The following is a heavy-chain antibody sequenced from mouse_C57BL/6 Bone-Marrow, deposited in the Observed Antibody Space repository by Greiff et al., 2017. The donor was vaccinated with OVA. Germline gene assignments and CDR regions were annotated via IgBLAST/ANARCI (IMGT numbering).Heavy chain of an antibody. CDR1: GFSLTSYG. CDR2: IWSGGST. CDR3: ARAPLYYSNYYFDY. V-gene: IGHV2-2*01. Sequence: VKLMESGPGLVQPSQSLSITCTVSGFSLTSYGVHWVRQSPGKGLEWLGVIWSGGSTDYNAAFISRLSISKDNSKSQVFFKMNSLQADDTAIYYCARAPLYYSNYYFDYWGQGTTLTVSS. D-gene: IGHD2-5*01. J-gene: IGHJ2*01.